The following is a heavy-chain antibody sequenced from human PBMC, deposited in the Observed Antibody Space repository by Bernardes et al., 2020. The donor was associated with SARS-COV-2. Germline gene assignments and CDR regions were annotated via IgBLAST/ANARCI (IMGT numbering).Heavy chain of an antibody. CDR2: IIPIFGTA. J-gene: IGHJ6*02. Sequence: SVKVSCKASGGTFSSYAISWVRQAPGQGLEWMGGIIPIFGTANYAQKFQGRVTITADESTSTAYMELSSLRSEDTAVYYCARPDTAMVIDYYYGMDVWGQGTTVTVSS. D-gene: IGHD5-18*01. CDR1: GGTFSSYA. V-gene: IGHV1-69*13. CDR3: ARPDTAMVIDYYYGMDV.